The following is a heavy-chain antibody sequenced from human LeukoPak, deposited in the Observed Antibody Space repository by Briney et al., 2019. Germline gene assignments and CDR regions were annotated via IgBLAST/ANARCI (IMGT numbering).Heavy chain of an antibody. V-gene: IGHV1-46*01. Sequence: GASVKVSCKASGYTFTSYGISWVRQAPGQGLEWMGIINPSGGSTSYAQKFQGRVTMTRDTSTSTVYMELSSLRSEDTAVYYCAREGPYSGSYYRFDYWGQGTLVTVSS. CDR1: GYTFTSYG. CDR2: INPSGGST. D-gene: IGHD1-26*01. J-gene: IGHJ4*02. CDR3: AREGPYSGSYYRFDY.